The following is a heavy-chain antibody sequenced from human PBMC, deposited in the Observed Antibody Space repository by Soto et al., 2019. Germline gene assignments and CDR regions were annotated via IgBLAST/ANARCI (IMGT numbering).Heavy chain of an antibody. CDR2: IYYSGST. Sequence: SETLSLTCTVSGGSISGYYWSWIRQPPGKGLEWIGYIYYSGSTNYNPSLKSRGTISVDTSKNQFSLKLSSVTAADTAVYYCARQGDYDFWSGYSMDVWGQGTTVTVSS. V-gene: IGHV4-59*01. CDR1: GGSISGYY. J-gene: IGHJ6*02. CDR3: ARQGDYDFWSGYSMDV. D-gene: IGHD3-3*01.